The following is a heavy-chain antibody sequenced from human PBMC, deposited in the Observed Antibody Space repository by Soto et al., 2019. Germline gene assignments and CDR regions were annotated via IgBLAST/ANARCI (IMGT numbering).Heavy chain of an antibody. CDR2: IYYSGTT. CDR3: VRSEATALEY. D-gene: IGHD1-1*01. Sequence: ASETLSLTCTVSGDSITSNSYFWAWIRQPPGKGLEWIGSIYYSGTTNYNPSLKTRVTISVDRSQNLFSLKLASVTAADTAVYYCVRSEATALEYWGQGILVTVSP. CDR1: GDSITSNSYF. J-gene: IGHJ4*02. V-gene: IGHV4-39*07.